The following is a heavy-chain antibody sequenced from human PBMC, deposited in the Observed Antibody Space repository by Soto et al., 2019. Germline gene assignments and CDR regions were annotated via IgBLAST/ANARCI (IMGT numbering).Heavy chain of an antibody. CDR2: IYHSGST. CDR1: GGSISSSNW. CDR3: ASCESGSYYGYYYYGMDV. D-gene: IGHD1-26*01. Sequence: PSETLSLTCAVSGGSISSSNWWSWVRQPPAKGLEWIGEIYHSGSTNYNPSLKSRVTISVDKSKNQFSLKLSSVTAADTAVYYCASCESGSYYGYYYYGMDVWGQGTTVTVSS. V-gene: IGHV4-4*02. J-gene: IGHJ6*02.